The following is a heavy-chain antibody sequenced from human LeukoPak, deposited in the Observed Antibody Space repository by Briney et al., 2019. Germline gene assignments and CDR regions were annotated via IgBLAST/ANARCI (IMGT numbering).Heavy chain of an antibody. CDR3: ATGSGIVGATSWYY. V-gene: IGHV1-24*01. Sequence: ASVKVSCKVSGYTLTELSMHWVQQAPGKGLEWMGGFDPEDGETIYAQKFQGRVTMTEDTSTDTAYMELSSLRSEDTAVYYCATGSGIVGATSWYYWGQGTLVTVSS. D-gene: IGHD1-26*01. J-gene: IGHJ4*02. CDR1: GYTLTELS. CDR2: FDPEDGET.